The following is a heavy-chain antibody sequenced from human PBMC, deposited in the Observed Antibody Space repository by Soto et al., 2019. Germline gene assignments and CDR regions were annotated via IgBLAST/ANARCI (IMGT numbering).Heavy chain of an antibody. CDR3: AKLRYFDWSSYNWFEY. Sequence: GESLKISCAASGFTFSSYAMSWVRQAPGKGLEWVSGISGSGATTSYADSVKGRFTVSRDNSKNTLYLQMNSLRVEDTAVYYCAKLRYFDWSSYNWFEYWGQGTPVTVSS. D-gene: IGHD3-9*01. CDR1: GFTFSSYA. J-gene: IGHJ5*01. V-gene: IGHV3-23*01. CDR2: ISGSGATT.